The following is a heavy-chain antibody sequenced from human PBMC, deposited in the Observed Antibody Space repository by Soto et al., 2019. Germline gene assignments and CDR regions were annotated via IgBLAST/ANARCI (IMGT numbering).Heavy chain of an antibody. CDR2: INPSGGST. CDR1: GYTFTSYY. J-gene: IGHJ6*03. V-gene: IGHV1-46*01. Sequence: ASVKVSCKASGYTFTSYYMHWVRQAPGQGLEWMGIINPSGGSTSYAQKFQGRVTMTRDTSTSTVYMELSSLRSEDTAVYYCASTPVLYGDSTLDYYYMDVWGKGTTVTVSS. D-gene: IGHD4-17*01. CDR3: ASTPVLYGDSTLDYYYMDV.